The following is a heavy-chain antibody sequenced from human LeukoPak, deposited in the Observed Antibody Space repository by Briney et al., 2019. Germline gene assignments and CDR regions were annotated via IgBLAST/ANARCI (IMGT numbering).Heavy chain of an antibody. Sequence: PSETLSLTCAVYGGSFSGYYWSWIRQPPGKGLEWIGEINHSGSTNYNPSLKSRVIISVDMSKNQFSLKLSSVTAADTAVYYCARGRGYCSGGSCSYDWFDPWGQGTLVTVSS. CDR2: INHSGST. CDR1: GGSFSGYY. D-gene: IGHD2-15*01. J-gene: IGHJ5*02. CDR3: ARGRGYCSGGSCSYDWFDP. V-gene: IGHV4-34*01.